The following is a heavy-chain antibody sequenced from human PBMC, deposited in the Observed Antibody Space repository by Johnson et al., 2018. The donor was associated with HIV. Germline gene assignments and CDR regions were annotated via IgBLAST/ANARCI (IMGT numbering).Heavy chain of an antibody. Sequence: VQLVESGGGLVQPGGSLRLSCAASGFTVSNKYMSWVRQAPGKGLEWVSVIYTGGSTYYADSVKGRFTISRANSKNTVYLQMNILSAEDTAVYYCARDRQSGGGDADAFDIWGQGTLVSVSS. CDR2: IYTGGST. D-gene: IGHD3-16*01. CDR3: ARDRQSGGGDADAFDI. J-gene: IGHJ3*02. CDR1: GFTVSNKY. V-gene: IGHV3-66*01.